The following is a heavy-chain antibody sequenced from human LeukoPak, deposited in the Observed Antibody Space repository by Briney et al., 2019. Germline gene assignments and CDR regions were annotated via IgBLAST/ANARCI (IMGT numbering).Heavy chain of an antibody. V-gene: IGHV3-53*01. CDR2: IYSGGST. CDR3: ARDSY. CDR1: GFIFNDAW. J-gene: IGHJ4*02. Sequence: GGSLRLSCATSGFIFNDAWMNWVRQAPGKGLEWVSVIYSGGSTYYADSVKGRFTISRDNSKNTLYLQMNSLRAEDTAVYYCARDSYWGQGTLVTVSS.